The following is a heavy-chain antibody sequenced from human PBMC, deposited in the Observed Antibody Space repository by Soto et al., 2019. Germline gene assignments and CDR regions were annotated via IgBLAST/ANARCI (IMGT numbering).Heavy chain of an antibody. Sequence: GGSLRLSCAASGFTFSSYAMHWVRQAPGKGLEWVAVISYDGSNKYYADSVKGRFTISRDNSKNTLYLQMNSLRAEDTAVYYCARIVAGYFDDYWGQGTLVTVSS. J-gene: IGHJ4*02. CDR3: ARIVAGYFDDY. D-gene: IGHD3-9*01. CDR1: GFTFSSYA. V-gene: IGHV3-30-3*01. CDR2: ISYDGSNK.